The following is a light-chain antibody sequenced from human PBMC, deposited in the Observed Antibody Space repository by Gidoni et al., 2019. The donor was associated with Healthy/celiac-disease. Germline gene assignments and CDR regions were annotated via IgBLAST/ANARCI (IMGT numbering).Light chain of an antibody. J-gene: IGLJ1*01. CDR2: EVS. Sequence: QSALTQPASVSGSPGQSITISCTGTSSDVGGYNYVSWDQQHPGKAPKLMIYEVSNRPSGVSNRFSGSKSGNTASLTISGLQAEDEADYYCSSYTSSSTFYVFGTGTKVTVL. CDR3: SSYTSSSTFYV. V-gene: IGLV2-14*01. CDR1: SSDVGGYNY.